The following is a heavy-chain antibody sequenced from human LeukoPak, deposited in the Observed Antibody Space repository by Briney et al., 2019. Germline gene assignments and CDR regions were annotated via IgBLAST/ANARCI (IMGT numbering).Heavy chain of an antibody. CDR1: GFTFSSYA. CDR3: ARDISAPPTYYYDSNSYYPNAFDI. CDR2: ISYDGSNK. J-gene: IGHJ3*02. D-gene: IGHD3-22*01. Sequence: PGRSLRLSCAASGFTFSSYAMHWVRQAPGKGLEWVAVISYDGSNKYYADSVKGRFTISRDNSKNTLYLQMNSLRAEDTAVYYCARDISAPPTYYYDSNSYYPNAFDIWGQGTMVTVSS. V-gene: IGHV3-30-3*01.